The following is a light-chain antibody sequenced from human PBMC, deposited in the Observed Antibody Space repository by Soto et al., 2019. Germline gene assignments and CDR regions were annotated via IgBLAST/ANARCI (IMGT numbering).Light chain of an antibody. V-gene: IGLV2-14*01. Sequence: QSALTPPASVSGSPGQSITISCTGTSSDVGGYNYVSWYQQHQGKAPKLIIYEVTNRPSGISNRFSGSKSGNTASLTISGLQAEDEADFYCSSYTTSSILYVFGTGTKLTVL. CDR3: SSYTTSSILYV. CDR2: EVT. CDR1: SSDVGGYNY. J-gene: IGLJ1*01.